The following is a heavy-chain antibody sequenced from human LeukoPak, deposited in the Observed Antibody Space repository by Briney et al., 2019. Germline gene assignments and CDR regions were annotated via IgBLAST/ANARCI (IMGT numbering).Heavy chain of an antibody. V-gene: IGHV3-64*01. J-gene: IGHJ4*02. Sequence: GGSLRLSCAASGFTFSSYAMHWVRQAPGKGLEYVSAISSNGGSTYYANSVKGRFTISRDNAKNSLYLQMNSLRAEDTAVYCARYGYSHGLDCWGQGTLVTVSS. CDR2: ISSNGGST. CDR3: ARYGYSHGLDC. D-gene: IGHD5-18*01. CDR1: GFTFSSYA.